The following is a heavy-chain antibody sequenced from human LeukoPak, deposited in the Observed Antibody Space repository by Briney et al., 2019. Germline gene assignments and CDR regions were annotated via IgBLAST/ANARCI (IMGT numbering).Heavy chain of an antibody. V-gene: IGHV1-2*04. Sequence: ASVKVSCKASGYTFTGYYMHWVRQAPGQGLEWMGWINPNSGGTNYAQKFQGWVTMTRDTSISTAYMELSRLRSDDTAVYYCARALPLTSSWFDYWGLGTLVTVSS. CDR1: GYTFTGYY. CDR2: INPNSGGT. J-gene: IGHJ4*02. D-gene: IGHD6-13*01. CDR3: ARALPLTSSWFDY.